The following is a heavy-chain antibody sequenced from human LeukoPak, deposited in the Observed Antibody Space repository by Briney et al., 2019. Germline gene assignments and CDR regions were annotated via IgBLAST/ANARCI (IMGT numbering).Heavy chain of an antibody. J-gene: IGHJ2*01. CDR2: IYTSGST. CDR3: ARGALISSSWPYWYFDL. V-gene: IGHV4-61*02. D-gene: IGHD6-13*01. CDR1: GGSISSGSYY. Sequence: SQTLSLTCTVSGGSISSGSYYWSWIRQPAGRGLEWIGRIYTSGSTNYNPSLKSRDTISVDTSKNQFSLKLSSVTAADTAVYYCARGALISSSWPYWYFDLWGRGTLVTVSS.